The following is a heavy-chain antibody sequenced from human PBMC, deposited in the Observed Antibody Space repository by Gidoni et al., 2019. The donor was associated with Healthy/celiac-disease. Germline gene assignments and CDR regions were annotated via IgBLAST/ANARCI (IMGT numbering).Heavy chain of an antibody. D-gene: IGHD2-2*01. V-gene: IGHV1-69*04. J-gene: IGHJ3*02. Sequence: QVQLVQSGAEVKKPGSSVKVSCKASGGTFSSYAISWVRQAPGTGLEWMGRIIPILGIANYAQKFQGRVTITADKSTSTAYMELSSLRSEDTAVYYCASFVVVPAAPNRHDAFDIWGQGTMVTVSS. CDR1: GGTFSSYA. CDR2: IIPILGIA. CDR3: ASFVVVPAAPNRHDAFDI.